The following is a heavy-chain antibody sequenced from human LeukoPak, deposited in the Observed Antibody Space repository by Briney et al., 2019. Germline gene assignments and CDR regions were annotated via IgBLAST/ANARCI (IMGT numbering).Heavy chain of an antibody. CDR1: GGSIRSNDYS. Sequence: SQTLSLTCSVSGGSIRSNDYSSNWIRQPPGTGLEWIGYIYHSGSTYYNPSLKSRVTISVDRSKNQFSLKLNSVTAADTAVYYCARGYKYGPPFDYWGQGTLVTVSS. D-gene: IGHD5-18*01. CDR3: ARGYKYGPPFDY. V-gene: IGHV4-30-2*01. J-gene: IGHJ4*02. CDR2: IYHSGST.